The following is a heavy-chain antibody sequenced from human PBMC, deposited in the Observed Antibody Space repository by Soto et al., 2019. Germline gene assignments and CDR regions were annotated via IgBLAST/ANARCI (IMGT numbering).Heavy chain of an antibody. CDR1: GFTFSSYS. Sequence: GGSLRLSCAASGFTFSSYSMNWVRQAPGKGLEWVSSISSSSSYIYYADSAKGRFTISRDNAKNSLYLQMNSLRAEDTAVYYCARGVVVTANGYWGQGTLVTVSS. J-gene: IGHJ4*02. D-gene: IGHD2-21*02. V-gene: IGHV3-21*01. CDR2: ISSSSSYI. CDR3: ARGVVVTANGY.